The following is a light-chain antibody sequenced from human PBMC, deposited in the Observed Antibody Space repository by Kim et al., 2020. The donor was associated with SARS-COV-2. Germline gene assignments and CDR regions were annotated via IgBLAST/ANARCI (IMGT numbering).Light chain of an antibody. CDR2: QDK. V-gene: IGLV3-1*01. CDR3: QAWDSSTHNYV. CDR1: KLGDKY. Sequence: PGQTASITCAGVKLGDKYVSWYQQKPGQSPVVVIYQDKQRPSGIPGRFSGSNSGNTATLTISGTQAMDEADYYCQAWDSSTHNYVFGAGTKVTVL. J-gene: IGLJ1*01.